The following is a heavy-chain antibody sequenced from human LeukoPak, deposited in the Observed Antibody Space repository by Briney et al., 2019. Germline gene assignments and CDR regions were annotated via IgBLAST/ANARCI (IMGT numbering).Heavy chain of an antibody. CDR1: GGSISSYY. CDR2: IYYSGST. J-gene: IGHJ4*02. D-gene: IGHD1-26*01. CDR3: ARGGSYWSSFDY. Sequence: PSETLSLTCTVSGGSISSYYWSWIRQPPGKGLEWIGYIYYSGSTNYNPSLKSRVTLSVDTSKNQFSLKLSSVTAADTAVYYCARGGSYWSSFDYWGQGTLVTVSS. V-gene: IGHV4-59*01.